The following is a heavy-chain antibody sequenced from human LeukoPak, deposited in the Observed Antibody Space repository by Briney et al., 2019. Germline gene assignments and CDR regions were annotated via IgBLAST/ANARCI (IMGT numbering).Heavy chain of an antibody. CDR1: GGTFSSYA. V-gene: IGHV1-69*04. D-gene: IGHD3-22*01. CDR3: ARDLRDYYDSSGYYSPFDY. CDR2: IIPILGIA. J-gene: IGHJ4*02. Sequence: SVKVSCKASGGTFSSYAISWVRQAPGQGLEWMGRIIPILGIANYAQRFQGRVTITADKSTSTAYMELSSLRSEDTAVYYCARDLRDYYDSSGYYSPFDYWGQGTLVTVSS.